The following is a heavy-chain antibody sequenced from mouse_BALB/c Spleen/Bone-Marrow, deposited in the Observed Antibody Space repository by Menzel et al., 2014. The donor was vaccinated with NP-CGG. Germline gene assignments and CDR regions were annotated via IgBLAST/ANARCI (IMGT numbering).Heavy chain of an antibody. J-gene: IGHJ2*01. CDR1: GFNFSDYG. Sequence: EVKLVESGGGVVQPGGSRKLSCAASGFNFSDYGMAWVRLAPGKGPEWVAFISNLAYSIYYADTVTGRFTISRENAKNTLYLEVSSLRFEDTAMYYCTRDRGYDGGYYFDYWGQGTTLTVSS. CDR3: TRDRGYDGGYYFDY. CDR2: ISNLAYSI. D-gene: IGHD2-2*01. V-gene: IGHV5-15*02.